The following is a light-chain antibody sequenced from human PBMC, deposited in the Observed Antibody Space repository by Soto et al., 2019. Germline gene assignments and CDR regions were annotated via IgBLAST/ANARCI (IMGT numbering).Light chain of an antibody. J-gene: IGLJ1*01. V-gene: IGLV1-47*02. CDR2: YNN. CDR3: AAWDASLSACV. Sequence: QLVLTQPPSASGTAGQGVTISCSGGDSNIGSNSVYWYQHLPRTAPKLLIYYNNQRPSGVPDRFAGSRSGTSASLAIVGLRSEDEAVYYCAAWDASLSACVFGNGTKLTV. CDR1: DSNIGSNS.